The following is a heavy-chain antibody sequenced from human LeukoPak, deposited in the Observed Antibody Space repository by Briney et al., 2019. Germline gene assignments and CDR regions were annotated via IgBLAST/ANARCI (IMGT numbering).Heavy chain of an antibody. Sequence: PGGFLRLSCAASGFTFSDYYMSWIRQAPGKGLEWVSYISSSGSTIYYADSVKGRFTISRDNAKNSLYLQMNSLRAEDTAVYYCARDSSAYGDYGMDVWGQGTTVTVSS. J-gene: IGHJ6*02. CDR1: GFTFSDYY. CDR2: ISSSGSTI. CDR3: ARDSSAYGDYGMDV. D-gene: IGHD4-17*01. V-gene: IGHV3-11*01.